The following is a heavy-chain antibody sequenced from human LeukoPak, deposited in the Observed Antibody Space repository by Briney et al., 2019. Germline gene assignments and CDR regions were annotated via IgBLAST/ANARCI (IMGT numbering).Heavy chain of an antibody. J-gene: IGHJ3*02. CDR3: ARGNSGGEWEERAFDI. D-gene: IGHD1-26*01. Sequence: ASVKVSCKVSGYTLTELSMHWVRQAPGKGLEWMGGFDPEDGETIYAQKFQGRVTMTEDTSTDTAYMELSSLRSEDTAVYYCARGNSGGEWEERAFDIWGQGTMVTVSS. CDR2: FDPEDGET. V-gene: IGHV1-24*01. CDR1: GYTLTELS.